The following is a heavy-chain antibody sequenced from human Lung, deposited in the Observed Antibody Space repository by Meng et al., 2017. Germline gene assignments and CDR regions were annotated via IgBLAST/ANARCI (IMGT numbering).Heavy chain of an antibody. CDR1: GFTFSGYA. CDR2: VSGSDDIA. CDR3: AKDLGASSSYYFDY. J-gene: IGHJ4*02. Sequence: EVQLLESGGGLVQPGGSLRLSCAASGFTFSGYAMTWVRQAPGKGLEWVSSVSGSDDIAYYGDSVKGRVTISRDNSKNTLYLQMNSLRAEDTAVYFCAKDLGASSSYYFDYLGQGTLVTVSS. V-gene: IGHV3-23*01. D-gene: IGHD6-6*01.